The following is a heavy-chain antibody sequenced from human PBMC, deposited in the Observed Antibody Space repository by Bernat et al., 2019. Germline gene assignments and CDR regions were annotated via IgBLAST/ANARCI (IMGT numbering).Heavy chain of an antibody. V-gene: IGHV3-64*01. J-gene: IGHJ4*02. CDR1: GLTFSTYA. CDR3: ARDKDGGYAFDY. CDR2: LLGNGAHP. Sequence: VELVESGGGLVQSGGSLRHSCTASGLTFSTYAMHWVRQTPGKGLEYVSSLLGNGAHPQYANSVKGRFTISRDNSKNTLYLQMGSLRPEDTAMYYCARDKDGGYAFDYWGQGTLVTVSS. D-gene: IGHD5-12*01.